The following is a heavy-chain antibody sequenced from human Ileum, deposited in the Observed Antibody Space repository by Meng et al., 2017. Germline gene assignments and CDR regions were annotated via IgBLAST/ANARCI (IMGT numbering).Heavy chain of an antibody. J-gene: IGHJ4*02. CDR1: GFSLSDFY. Sequence: QVQLVESGGALVKPGGSLRLSCAASGFSLSDFYIGWVRQAPGKGLEFIGYVSAIGNIYYAGSILGRFTLSRDTAANSLYLQMDRLRAEDTAVYYCAKSPRGIDFDFWGQGTLVTVSS. CDR3: AKSPRGIDFDF. CDR2: VSAIGNI. D-gene: IGHD3-10*01. V-gene: IGHV3-11*01.